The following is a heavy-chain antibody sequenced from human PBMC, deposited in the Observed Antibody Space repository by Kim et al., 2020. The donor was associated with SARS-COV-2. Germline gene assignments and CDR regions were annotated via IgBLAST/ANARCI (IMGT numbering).Heavy chain of an antibody. CDR3: ARDNGYGVASLVDY. V-gene: IGHV3-30*04. Sequence: GGSLRLSCAASGFTFSSYAMHWVRQAPGKGLEWVAVISYDGSNKYYADSVKGRFTISRDNSKNTLYLQMNSLRAEDTAVYYCARDNGYGVASLVDYWGQGTPVTVSS. D-gene: IGHD5-12*01. CDR1: GFTFSSYA. CDR2: ISYDGSNK. J-gene: IGHJ4*02.